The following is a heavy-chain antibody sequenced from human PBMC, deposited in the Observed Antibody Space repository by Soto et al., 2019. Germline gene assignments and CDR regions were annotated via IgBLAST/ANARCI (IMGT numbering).Heavy chain of an antibody. J-gene: IGHJ4*02. CDR3: ATAVAMASRLYLDY. D-gene: IGHD6-6*01. CDR1: GYTFTTYY. Sequence: ASVKVSCKASGYTFTTYYMYWVRQAPGQGLEWMGIINPSGGSTSFAQKFQGRVTMTRDTSTSTVYMELIGLTSEDTAVYYCATAVAMASRLYLDYWRQGSLV. V-gene: IGHV1-46*01. CDR2: INPSGGST.